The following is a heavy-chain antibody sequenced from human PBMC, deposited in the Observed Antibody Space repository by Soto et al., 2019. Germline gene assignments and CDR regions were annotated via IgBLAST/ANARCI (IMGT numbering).Heavy chain of an antibody. D-gene: IGHD1-26*01. J-gene: IGHJ6*02. CDR3: GAFGFTRGSYPELGMDG. CDR1: GGTFSSYT. Sequence: QVQLVQSGAEVKNPGSSVKVSCKASGGTFSSYTISWVRQAPGQGHEWLGRIIPILGIANYAQKFQGRVTITADKSTRTAYVELSSLRSEDTAVYYWGAFGFTRGSYPELGMDGWGQGATVTVSS. V-gene: IGHV1-69*02. CDR2: IIPILGIA.